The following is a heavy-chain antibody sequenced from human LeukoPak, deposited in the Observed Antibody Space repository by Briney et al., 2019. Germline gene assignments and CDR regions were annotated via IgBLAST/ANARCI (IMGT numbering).Heavy chain of an antibody. Sequence: GGSLRLSCAASGFXFSSYWMHWVRQAPGKGLVWVSRINNDGSATTYADSVKGRFTISRDNAKNTLYLQMNSLRAEDTAVYYCARGADISDYWGQGSLVTVSS. V-gene: IGHV3-74*01. J-gene: IGHJ4*02. CDR1: GFXFSSYW. CDR2: INNDGSAT. D-gene: IGHD3-9*01. CDR3: ARGADISDY.